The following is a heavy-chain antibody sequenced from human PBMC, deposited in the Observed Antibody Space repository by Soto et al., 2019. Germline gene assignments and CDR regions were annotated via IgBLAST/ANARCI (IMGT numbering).Heavy chain of an antibody. Sequence: EVQLVESGGGLVQPGGSLRLSCAASGFTFSAFSMNWVRQAPGKGLEWLSSINEDSTYIYYGESLRGRSTFSRDNAKDSLYLQIDSLRAEDTAVYYCVRDFGRYFRSGYMDVWGDGATVTVSS. V-gene: IGHV3-21*02. CDR1: GFTFSAFS. CDR2: INEDSTYI. J-gene: IGHJ6*03. CDR3: VRDFGRYFRSGYMDV. D-gene: IGHD3-9*01.